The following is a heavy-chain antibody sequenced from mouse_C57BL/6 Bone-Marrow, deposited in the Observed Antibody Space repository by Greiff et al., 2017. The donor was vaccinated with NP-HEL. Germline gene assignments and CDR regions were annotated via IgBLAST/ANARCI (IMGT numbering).Heavy chain of an antibody. D-gene: IGHD1-1*01. CDR1: GYAFSSSW. CDR2: IYPGDGDT. Sequence: VQLQQSGPELVKPGASVKISCKASGYAFSSSWMNWVKQRPGKGLEWIGRIYPGDGDTNYNGKVKGKATLTADKSSSTAYMQLSSLTSEDSAVYFCARSYYGSATDVWGTGTTVTVSS. J-gene: IGHJ1*03. CDR3: ARSYYGSATDV. V-gene: IGHV1-82*01.